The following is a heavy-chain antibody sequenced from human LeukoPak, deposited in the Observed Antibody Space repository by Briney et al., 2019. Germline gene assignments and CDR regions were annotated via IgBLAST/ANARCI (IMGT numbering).Heavy chain of an antibody. CDR1: GGSISSSSYY. D-gene: IGHD6-13*01. Sequence: SETLSLTCTVSGGSISSSSYYWGWIRQPPGKGLEWIGSIYYSGSTYYNPSLKSRVTISVDTSKNQFSLKLSSVTAADTAVYYCAIWNSWDHSSSHDWGQGTLVTVSS. V-gene: IGHV4-39*07. CDR2: IYYSGST. CDR3: AIWNSWDHSSSHD. J-gene: IGHJ4*02.